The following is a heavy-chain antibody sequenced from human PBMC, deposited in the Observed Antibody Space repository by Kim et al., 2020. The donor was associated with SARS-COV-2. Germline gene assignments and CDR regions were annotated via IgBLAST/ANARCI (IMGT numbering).Heavy chain of an antibody. J-gene: IGHJ5*02. Sequence: GESLKISCKASGYSFTNYWISWVRQMPGEGLEWMGSIDPSDSHPNYSPSFQGHVTISVDKSTKTAYLQWSSLRASDTAMYYCARHWFGEFLSQYNWFDPWGQGTLVTVSS. V-gene: IGHV5-10-1*01. CDR3: ARHWFGEFLSQYNWFDP. CDR2: IDPSDSHP. CDR1: GYSFTNYW. D-gene: IGHD3-10*01.